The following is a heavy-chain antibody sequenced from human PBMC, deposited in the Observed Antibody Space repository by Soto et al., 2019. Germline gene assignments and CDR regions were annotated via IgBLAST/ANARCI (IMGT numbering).Heavy chain of an antibody. CDR2: IWRDGNSQ. Sequence: QVQLVESGGGVVQPGRSLRLSCAASGFSFSSYNMHWVRQAPGKGLEWVTFIWRDGNSQSHADSVKGRFTVSRDNSKNTLYLQMDSLRGEDMAVYYCATDSWGPEVWGQGTTVTVSS. CDR1: GFSFSSYN. V-gene: IGHV3-33*01. D-gene: IGHD7-27*01. CDR3: ATDSWGPEV. J-gene: IGHJ6*02.